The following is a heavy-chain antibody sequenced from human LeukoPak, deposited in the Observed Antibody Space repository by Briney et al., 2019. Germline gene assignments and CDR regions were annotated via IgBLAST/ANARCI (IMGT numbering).Heavy chain of an antibody. D-gene: IGHD3-3*01. CDR1: GGTFSSYA. V-gene: IGHV1-24*01. CDR3: ATFLGVVTNDAFDI. Sequence: GASVKVSCKASGGTFSSYAISWVRQAPGKGLEWMGGFDPEDGETIYAQKFQGRVTMTEDTSTDTAYMELSSLRSEDTAVYYCATFLGVVTNDAFDIWGQGTMVTVSS. J-gene: IGHJ3*02. CDR2: FDPEDGET.